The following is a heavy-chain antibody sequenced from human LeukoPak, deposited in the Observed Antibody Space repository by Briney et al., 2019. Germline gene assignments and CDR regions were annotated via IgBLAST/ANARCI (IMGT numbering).Heavy chain of an antibody. D-gene: IGHD5-18*01. V-gene: IGHV3-74*01. CDR2: INTDGRTT. Sequence: GGSLRLSCAVSGFTFNTYWMQWVRQAPGEGLVWVSKINTDGRTTNYADSVKGRFTISRDNAKNTLYLQMNSLRADDTAVYYCVRLNVDTGINYWGQGTLVTVSS. CDR1: GFTFNTYW. J-gene: IGHJ4*02. CDR3: VRLNVDTGINY.